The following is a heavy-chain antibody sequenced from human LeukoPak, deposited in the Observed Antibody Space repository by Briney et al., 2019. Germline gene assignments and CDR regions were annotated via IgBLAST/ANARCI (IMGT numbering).Heavy chain of an antibody. CDR1: GFTFSSYS. J-gene: IGHJ3*02. V-gene: IGHV3-23*01. CDR2: ISGSGGST. Sequence: PGGSLRLSCAASGFTFSSYSLNWVRQAPGKGLEWVSAISGSGGSTYYADSVKGRFTISRDNSKNTLYLQMNSLRAEDTAVYYCAKYKGITIFGVATDAFDIWGQGTMVTVSS. D-gene: IGHD3-3*01. CDR3: AKYKGITIFGVATDAFDI.